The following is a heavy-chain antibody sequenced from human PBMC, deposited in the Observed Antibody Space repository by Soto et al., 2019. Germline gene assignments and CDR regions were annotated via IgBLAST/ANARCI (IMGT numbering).Heavy chain of an antibody. Sequence: PGGSLRLSCEASGFAIRSNAIHWVRQAPGKGLGWVAVISFEGSYKYYADSVKGRFTVSRDNSKNTVSLQMDSLTGEDSALYYCVRAAGIAAAGSSQGVLWGQGTLVTVSS. V-gene: IGHV3-30*04. CDR2: ISFEGSYK. J-gene: IGHJ4*02. CDR1: GFAIRSNA. CDR3: VRAAGIAAAGSSQGVL. D-gene: IGHD6-13*01.